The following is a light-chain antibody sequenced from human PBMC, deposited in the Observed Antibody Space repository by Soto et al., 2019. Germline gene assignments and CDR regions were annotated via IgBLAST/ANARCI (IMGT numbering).Light chain of an antibody. Sequence: DIQMTQSPSSLSAYVGDRVTITCRASQNIDSCLNWYQQKPGNAPKLLIYGASNLQSGVPPRFSGSESGTHFTLTISSLQPEDFATYYCQQIYVAPVTFGQGTKVEIK. J-gene: IGKJ1*01. CDR3: QQIYVAPVT. CDR2: GAS. CDR1: QNIDSC. V-gene: IGKV1-39*01.